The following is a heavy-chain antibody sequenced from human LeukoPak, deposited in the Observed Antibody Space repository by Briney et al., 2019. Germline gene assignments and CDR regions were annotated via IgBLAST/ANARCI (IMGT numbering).Heavy chain of an antibody. D-gene: IGHD3-22*01. Sequence: SETLSLTCTVSGGSISSYYWSWIRQPPGKGLEWIGYIYYSGSTSYNPSLKSRVTISVDTSKNQFSLKLSSVTAADTAVYYCAREGYYYDSRGYSRGLSRTPYYYYGMDVWGQGTTVTVSS. V-gene: IGHV4-59*01. J-gene: IGHJ6*02. CDR2: IYYSGST. CDR3: AREGYYYDSRGYSRGLSRTPYYYYGMDV. CDR1: GGSISSYY.